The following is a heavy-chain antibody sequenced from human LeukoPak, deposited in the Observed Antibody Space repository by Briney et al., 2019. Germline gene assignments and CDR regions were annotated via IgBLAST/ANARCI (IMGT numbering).Heavy chain of an antibody. CDR1: GFTFSSCA. V-gene: IGHV3-23*01. J-gene: IGHJ5*02. D-gene: IGHD3-3*01. CDR3: AKSDFWSGYNWFDP. Sequence: GGSLRLSCAASGFTFSSCAMSWVRQAPGKGLEWFSSISGSGGSTYYADSVKGRFTISRDNSKNTLYLQMNSLRADDTAVYYCAKSDFWSGYNWFDPWGQGTLVTVS. CDR2: ISGSGGST.